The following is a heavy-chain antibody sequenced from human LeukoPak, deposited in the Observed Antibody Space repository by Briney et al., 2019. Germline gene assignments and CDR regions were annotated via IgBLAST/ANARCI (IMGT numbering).Heavy chain of an antibody. J-gene: IGHJ6*02. CDR2: INPSGGST. D-gene: IGHD2-2*01. CDR1: GYTFTSYY. CDR3: ARESRNYYYGMDV. V-gene: IGHV1-46*01. Sequence: ASVKDSCKASGYTFTSYYMHWVRQAPGQGLEWMGIINPSGGSTSYAQKFQGRVTMTRDTSISTAYMELSRLRSDDTAVYYCARESRNYYYGMDVWGQGTTVTVSS.